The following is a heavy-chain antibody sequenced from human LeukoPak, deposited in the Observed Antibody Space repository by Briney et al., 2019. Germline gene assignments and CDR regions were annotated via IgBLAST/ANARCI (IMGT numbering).Heavy chain of an antibody. CDR1: GYTFNDHY. V-gene: IGHV1-2*02. J-gene: IGHJ4*02. Sequence: ASVKVSCKASGYTFNDHYIHWVRQAPGQGLEWMGWINPNSGGTNYAQKLQGRVTMTRDTPISTAYMELSSLRSDDTAVYYCARYPIYAFVWGSYRYTFDYWGQGTLVTVSS. CDR3: ARYPIYAFVWGSYRYTFDY. CDR2: INPNSGGT. D-gene: IGHD3-16*02.